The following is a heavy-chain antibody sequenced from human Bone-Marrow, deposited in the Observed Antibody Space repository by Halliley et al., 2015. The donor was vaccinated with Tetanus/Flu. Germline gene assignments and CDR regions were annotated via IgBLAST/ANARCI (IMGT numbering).Heavy chain of an antibody. V-gene: IGHV5-51*01. J-gene: IGHJ4*02. CDR2: IYPGDSDT. D-gene: IGHD6-13*01. Sequence: VQLVQSGAEVKKPGESLKISCKGSGYSFTTYWIGWVRQVPGQGLELMGLIYPGDSDTWYSPSFQGQVIISADKSATSAYLQWTTLKASDTAIYYCAALIAASHFTDYWGQGTLVTVSS. CDR1: GYSFTTYW. CDR3: AALIAASHFTDY.